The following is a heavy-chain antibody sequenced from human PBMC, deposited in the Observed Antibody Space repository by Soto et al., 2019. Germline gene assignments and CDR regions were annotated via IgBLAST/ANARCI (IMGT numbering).Heavy chain of an antibody. CDR2: MSWKSGTI. CDR1: GFTFHDYA. D-gene: IGHD6-19*01. V-gene: IGHV3-9*01. J-gene: IGHJ4*02. Sequence: EVQLVESGGGLGQPGRSLRLSCAASGFTFHDYAMHWVRQAPGKGLEWVSGMSWKSGTIAYADSVKGRFTVSRDNAKNSLYLQMNSLRADDTAVYYCAKDIRRGFSSAWGDWGQGALVTVSS. CDR3: AKDIRRGFSSAWGD.